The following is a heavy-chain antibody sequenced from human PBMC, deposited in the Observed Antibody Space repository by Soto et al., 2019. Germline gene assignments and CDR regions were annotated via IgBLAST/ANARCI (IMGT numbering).Heavy chain of an antibody. J-gene: IGHJ4*02. D-gene: IGHD1-1*01. CDR2: INHSGST. CDR1: GGSFSGYY. V-gene: IGHV4-34*01. Sequence: SETLSLTCAVYGGSFSGYYWSWIRQPPGKGLEWVGEINHSGSTNYNPSLKSRVTISVDTSKNQFSLKLSSVTAADTAVYYCARVRKGYWGQGTLVTVSS. CDR3: ARVRKGY.